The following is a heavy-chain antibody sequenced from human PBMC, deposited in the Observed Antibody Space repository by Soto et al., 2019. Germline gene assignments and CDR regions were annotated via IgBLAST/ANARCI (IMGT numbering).Heavy chain of an antibody. CDR2: ISAYNGNT. CDR3: ARDYYGSGTHPPRYFDL. CDR1: GYTFTSYG. V-gene: IGHV1-18*01. D-gene: IGHD3-10*01. J-gene: IGHJ2*01. Sequence: QVQLVQSGAEVKKPGASVKVSCKASGYTFTSYGISWVRQAPGQGLERMGWISAYNGNTNYAQKLQGRVTMTTDTSTSTAYMELRSLRSDDTAVYYCARDYYGSGTHPPRYFDLWGRGTLVTVSS.